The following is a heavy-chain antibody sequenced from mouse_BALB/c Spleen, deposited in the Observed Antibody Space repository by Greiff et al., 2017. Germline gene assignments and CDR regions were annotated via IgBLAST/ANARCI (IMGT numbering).Heavy chain of an antibody. V-gene: IGHV5-4*02. CDR1: GFTFSDYY. CDR3: ARDRVYYDYDGYAMDY. Sequence: EVKVVESGGGLVKPGGSLKLSCAASGFTFSDYYMYWVRQTPEKRLEWVATISDGGSYTYYPDSVKGRFTISRDNAKNNLYLQMSSLKSEDTAMYYCARDRVYYDYDGYAMDYWGQGTSVTVSS. D-gene: IGHD2-4*01. J-gene: IGHJ4*01. CDR2: ISDGGSYT.